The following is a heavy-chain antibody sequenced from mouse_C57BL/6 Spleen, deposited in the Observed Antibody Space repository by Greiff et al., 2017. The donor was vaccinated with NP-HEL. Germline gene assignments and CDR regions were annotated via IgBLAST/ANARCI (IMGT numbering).Heavy chain of an antibody. CDR1: GFTFSDYG. CDR2: ISSGSSTI. Sequence: EVQLVESGGGLVKPGGSLKLSCAASGFTFSDYGMHWVRQAPEKGLEWVAYISSGSSTIYYADTVKGRFTISRDNAKNTLVLQMTSLRSEDTAMYYCATHLTQYYFDNGGQGTTLTVSS. J-gene: IGHJ2*01. CDR3: ATHLTQYYFDN. V-gene: IGHV5-17*01. D-gene: IGHD4-1*01.